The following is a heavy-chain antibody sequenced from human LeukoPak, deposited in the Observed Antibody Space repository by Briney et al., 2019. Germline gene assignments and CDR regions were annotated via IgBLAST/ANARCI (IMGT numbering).Heavy chain of an antibody. Sequence: GGSLRLSCAASGFTFDTYAMSWVRQAPGKGLEWVSAISGSGVSTYYADSLKGRFTISRDNSKNTLNLQMNSLRAEDTAVYYCAKGRSKIHYFYMDVWGKGTTVTVSS. V-gene: IGHV3-23*01. CDR1: GFTFDTYA. J-gene: IGHJ6*03. CDR2: ISGSGVST. CDR3: AKGRSKIHYFYMDV.